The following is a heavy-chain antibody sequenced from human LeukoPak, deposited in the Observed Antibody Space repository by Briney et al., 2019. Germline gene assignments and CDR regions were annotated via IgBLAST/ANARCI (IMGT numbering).Heavy chain of an antibody. CDR2: IKQDGSEK. CDR1: GFTFTTYW. Sequence: GVSLKISCSASGFTFTTYWMTWVRQAPGKGLEWVANIKQDGSEKYYVDSVKGRFTISRDNARNSLYLQMDSLRAEETAVYYCARGGYMFDPWGQGTLVTVSS. J-gene: IGHJ5*02. D-gene: IGHD6-13*01. V-gene: IGHV3-7*01. CDR3: ARGGYMFDP.